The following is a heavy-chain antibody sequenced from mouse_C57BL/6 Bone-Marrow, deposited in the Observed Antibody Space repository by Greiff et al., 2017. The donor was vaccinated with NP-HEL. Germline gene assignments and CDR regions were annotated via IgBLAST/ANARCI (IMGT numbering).Heavy chain of an antibody. D-gene: IGHD2-3*01. CDR2: LDPSDSYT. Sequence: QVQLQQPGAELVMPGASVQLSCKASGYTFTSYWMHWVKQRPGQGLEWIGELDPSDSYTNYNQQFKGKSTLTVDTSSSPAYMQISSLTSEDSAVYYGARPDGYRNPAWIAYWGQGTLVTVSA. V-gene: IGHV1-69*01. J-gene: IGHJ3*01. CDR3: ARPDGYRNPAWIAY. CDR1: GYTFTSYW.